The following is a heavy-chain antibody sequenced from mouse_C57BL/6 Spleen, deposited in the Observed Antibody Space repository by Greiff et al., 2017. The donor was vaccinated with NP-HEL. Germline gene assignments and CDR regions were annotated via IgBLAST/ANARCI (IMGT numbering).Heavy chain of an antibody. Sequence: EVKLLESGGDLVKPGGSLTLSCAASGFTFSSYGMSWVRQTPDQGLEWVATISPGGSYTYYPDSVKGRFTLSRDNAKNTLYLQMSSLKSEDTAMYYCARWDDYDGEDWGQGALVTVSA. CDR1: GFTFSSYG. V-gene: IGHV5-6*01. J-gene: IGHJ3*01. CDR3: ARWDDYDGED. D-gene: IGHD2-4*01. CDR2: ISPGGSYT.